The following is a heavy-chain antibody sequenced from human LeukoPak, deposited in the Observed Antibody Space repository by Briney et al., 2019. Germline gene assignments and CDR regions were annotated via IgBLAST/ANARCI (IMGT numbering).Heavy chain of an antibody. CDR1: GGSFSGYY. CDR3: ARRTPRYSSSSGFDY. V-gene: IGHV4-34*01. D-gene: IGHD6-6*01. J-gene: IGHJ4*02. Sequence: SETLSLTCAVYGGSFSGYYWSWIRQPPGKGLEWIGEINHSGSTNYNPSLESRVTISVDTSKNQFSLKLSSVTAADTAVYYCARRTPRYSSSSGFDYWGQGTLVTVSS. CDR2: INHSGST.